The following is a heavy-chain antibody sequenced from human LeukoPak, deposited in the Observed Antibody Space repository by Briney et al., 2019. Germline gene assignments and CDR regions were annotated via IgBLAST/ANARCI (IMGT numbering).Heavy chain of an antibody. V-gene: IGHV3-48*03. CDR1: GFTFSSYE. J-gene: IGHJ3*02. Sequence: GGSLRLSCAASGFTFSSYEMNWVRQAPGKGLEWVSYISSSGSTIYYADSVKGRFTISRDNAKNSLYLQMNSLRAEDTALYYCAKEDYYDSNNAFDIWGQGTMVTVSS. D-gene: IGHD3-22*01. CDR2: ISSSGSTI. CDR3: AKEDYYDSNNAFDI.